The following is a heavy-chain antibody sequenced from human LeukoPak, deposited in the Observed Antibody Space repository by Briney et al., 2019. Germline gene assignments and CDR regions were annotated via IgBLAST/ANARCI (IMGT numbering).Heavy chain of an antibody. V-gene: IGHV3-74*01. Sequence: GGSLRLSCAASGFSFSNYWMDWVRQAPGKGLVWVTRMNSDGSATYYADSVQGRFTISRDNAKNTLYLQMNSLRAEDTAMYFCAKGPNYFDSWGQGTLVTVSS. CDR2: MNSDGSAT. CDR3: AKGPNYFDS. J-gene: IGHJ4*02. CDR1: GFSFSNYW.